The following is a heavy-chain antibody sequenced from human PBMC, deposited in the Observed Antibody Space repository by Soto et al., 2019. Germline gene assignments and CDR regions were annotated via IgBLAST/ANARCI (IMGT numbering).Heavy chain of an antibody. V-gene: IGHV1-2*02. D-gene: IGHD1-1*01. CDR3: AREPATAKPEGVDF. J-gene: IGHJ4*02. CDR2: INPNSGGT. CDR1: GYTFSDYY. Sequence: ASVKVSCKASGYTFSDYYIHWVRQAPGQGLEWMGWINPNSGGTKYAPKFQGGVTMTRDASITTAYMELSRLRSGDTAVYYCAREPATAKPEGVDFWGQGTLVTVSS.